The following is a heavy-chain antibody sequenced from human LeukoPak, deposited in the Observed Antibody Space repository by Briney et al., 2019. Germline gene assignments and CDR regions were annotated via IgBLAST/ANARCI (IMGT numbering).Heavy chain of an antibody. CDR1: GGSISSSSHY. CDR2: IYYSGIT. Sequence: PSETLSLTCIVSGGSISSSSHYWGWIRQPPGRGLEWIGSIYYSGITYYNPSHKSRVTISVDTSKNQFSLKLSSVTAADTAVYYCARHGYSYDNFDYWGQGTLVTVSS. CDR3: ARHGYSYDNFDY. D-gene: IGHD5-18*01. J-gene: IGHJ4*02. V-gene: IGHV4-39*01.